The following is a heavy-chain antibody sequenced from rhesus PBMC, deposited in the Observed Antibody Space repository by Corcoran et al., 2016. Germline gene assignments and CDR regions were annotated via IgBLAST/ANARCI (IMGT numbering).Heavy chain of an antibody. J-gene: IGHJ1*01. CDR2: INGASGST. V-gene: IGHV4-80*01. D-gene: IGHD6-13*01. CDR1: GASISSNW. Sequence: QVQLQESGPGLVKPSETPSPTCTVPGASISSNWWRRHRPPPGQGLGWIGGINGASGSTTYHPSLKSRVTISKDASKNQFSLKLSSVTAADTAVYCCARLYSSLAGYFEFWGQGALVTVSS. CDR3: ARLYSSLAGYFEF.